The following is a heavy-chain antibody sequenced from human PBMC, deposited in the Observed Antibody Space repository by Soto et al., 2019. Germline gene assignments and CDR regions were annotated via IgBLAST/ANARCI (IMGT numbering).Heavy chain of an antibody. Sequence: PGESLKISCKGSGYSFTSYWIGWVRQMPGKGLEWMGIIYPGDSDTRYSPSFQGQVTISADKSISTAYLQWSSLKASDTAMYYCARRPFVAAAGSPFDYWGQGTLVTVS. CDR1: GYSFTSYW. CDR3: ARRPFVAAAGSPFDY. V-gene: IGHV5-51*01. CDR2: IYPGDSDT. D-gene: IGHD6-13*01. J-gene: IGHJ4*02.